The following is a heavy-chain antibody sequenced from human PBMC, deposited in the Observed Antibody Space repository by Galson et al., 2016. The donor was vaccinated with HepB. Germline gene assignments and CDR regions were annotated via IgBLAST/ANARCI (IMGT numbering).Heavy chain of an antibody. CDR3: ARGGGPLGTAMVVDHFDY. CDR1: GDSASSNSAA. J-gene: IGHJ4*02. D-gene: IGHD5-18*01. CDR2: TYYRSKWYN. V-gene: IGHV6-1*01. Sequence: CAISGDSASSNSAAWHWIRQSPSRGLEWLGRTYYRSKWYNDYAISVKGRITINPDTSKNQFSLQLNSVTPEDTAVYYCARGGGPLGTAMVVDHFDYWGQGSLVTVSS.